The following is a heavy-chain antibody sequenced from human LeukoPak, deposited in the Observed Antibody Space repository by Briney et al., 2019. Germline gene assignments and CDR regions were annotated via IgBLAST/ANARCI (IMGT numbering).Heavy chain of an antibody. CDR3: AKDFYPSGYTYGFLDY. J-gene: IGHJ4*02. Sequence: GGSLRVSCAASGFTFSSYAMSWVRKAPGKGLEWASGISGSGGGTYYADSEKGRFTISRDNSKNTLYLQMNSLRAEDTAVYYCAKDFYPSGYTYGFLDYWGQGTLVTVSS. V-gene: IGHV3-23*01. CDR1: GFTFSSYA. D-gene: IGHD5-18*01. CDR2: ISGSGGGT.